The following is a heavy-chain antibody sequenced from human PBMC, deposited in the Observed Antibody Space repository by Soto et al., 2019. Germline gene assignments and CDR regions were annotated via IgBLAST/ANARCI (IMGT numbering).Heavy chain of an antibody. J-gene: IGHJ6*02. Sequence: EVQLLESGGGLVQPGGSLRLSCAASGFTFSSYAMSWVRQAPGKGLEWVSAISGSGGSTYYADSVKGRFTISRDNSKNTLYLQMNSLRAEDTAVYYCAKASAGSSYYYHGMDVWGQGTTVTVSS. D-gene: IGHD6-13*01. V-gene: IGHV3-23*01. CDR3: AKASAGSSYYYHGMDV. CDR2: ISGSGGST. CDR1: GFTFSSYA.